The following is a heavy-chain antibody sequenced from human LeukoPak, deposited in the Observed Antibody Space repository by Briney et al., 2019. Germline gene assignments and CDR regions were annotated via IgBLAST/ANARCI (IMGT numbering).Heavy chain of an antibody. J-gene: IGHJ5*02. V-gene: IGHV4-34*01. Sequence: SETLSLTCAVYGGSFSGYYWSWIRQPPGKGLEWMGEINHSGSTNYNPSLKSRVTISVDTSKNQFSLKLSSVTAADTAVYYCARAPIVVVPAAGTGWLDPWGQGTLVTVSS. CDR2: INHSGST. D-gene: IGHD2-2*01. CDR1: GGSFSGYY. CDR3: ARAPIVVVPAAGTGWLDP.